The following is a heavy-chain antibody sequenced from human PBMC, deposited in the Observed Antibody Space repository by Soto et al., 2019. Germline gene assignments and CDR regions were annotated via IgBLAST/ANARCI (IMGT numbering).Heavy chain of an antibody. CDR3: ARGSGWLNEY. V-gene: IGHV3-7*01. CDR1: VFILIDYW. D-gene: IGHD2-15*01. CDR2: IKQDGSDR. Sequence: WESXRLSCSASVFILIDYWMNLFRQAPGKGLEWVAIIKQDGSDRYYVDSVKGRFTISRYNAKNSLYLQMSSLRVEDTALYYCARGSGWLNEYWGQRPLVNVYS. J-gene: IGHJ4*02.